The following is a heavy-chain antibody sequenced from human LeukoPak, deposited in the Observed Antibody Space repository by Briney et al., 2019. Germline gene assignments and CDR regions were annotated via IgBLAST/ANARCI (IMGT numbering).Heavy chain of an antibody. CDR1: GFTFGDYA. V-gene: IGHV3-9*03. CDR2: ISWNSGSI. D-gene: IGHD3-10*01. J-gene: IGHJ4*02. Sequence: SLRLSCSASGFTFGDYAMHWVRQAPGKGLEWVSGISWNSGSIGYAESVKGRFTISRDNAKNSLYLQMNSLRAEAMALYYCAKAAYYYGSGSYYYFDYWGQGTLVTVSS. CDR3: AKAAYYYGSGSYYYFDY.